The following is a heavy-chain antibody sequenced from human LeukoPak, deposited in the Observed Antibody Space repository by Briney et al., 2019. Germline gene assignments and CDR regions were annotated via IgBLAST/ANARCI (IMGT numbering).Heavy chain of an antibody. V-gene: IGHV3-33*01. CDR1: GFAFNTYA. CDR2: IWHDGSHK. CDR3: ARDPSLRYFDWLLLSHYYYYGMDV. J-gene: IGHJ6*02. Sequence: GGSLRLSCAASGFAFNTYAMHWVRQAPGKGLEWVTLIWHDGSHKFYIDSVRGRFTISRDNSRNTVYLQMNGLRAEDTAVYYCARDPSLRYFDWLLLSHYYYYGMDVWGQGTTVTVSS. D-gene: IGHD3-9*01.